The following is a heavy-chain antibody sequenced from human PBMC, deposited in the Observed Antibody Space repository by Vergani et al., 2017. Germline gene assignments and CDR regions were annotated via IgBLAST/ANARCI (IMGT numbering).Heavy chain of an antibody. J-gene: IGHJ2*01. CDR2: ISSSSSYI. CDR3: ARALGDCSSTSCYDWYFDL. D-gene: IGHD2-2*01. Sequence: EVQLVESGGGLVKPGGSLRLSCAASGFTFSSYSMHWVRQAPGKGLEWVSSISSSSSYIYYADSVKGRFTISRDNAKNSLYLQMNSLRAEDTAVYYCARALGDCSSTSCYDWYFDLWGRGTLVTVSS. V-gene: IGHV3-21*01. CDR1: GFTFSSYS.